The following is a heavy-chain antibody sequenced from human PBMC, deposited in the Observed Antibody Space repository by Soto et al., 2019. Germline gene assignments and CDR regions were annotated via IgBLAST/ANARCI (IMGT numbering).Heavy chain of an antibody. CDR2: IYYSGST. V-gene: IGHV4-31*03. CDR1: GCTIRSSGYY. Sequence: SETLSLTCTVSGCTIRSSGYYWSWIRQHPGKGLEWIGYIYYSGSTYYNPSLKSRVTISVDTSKNQFSLKLSSVTAADTAVYYCARHYDSSGYNFDYWGQGTLVTVS. CDR3: ARHYDSSGYNFDY. D-gene: IGHD3-22*01. J-gene: IGHJ4*02.